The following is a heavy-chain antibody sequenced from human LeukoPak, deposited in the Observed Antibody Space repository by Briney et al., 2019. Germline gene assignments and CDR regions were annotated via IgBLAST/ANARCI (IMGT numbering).Heavy chain of an antibody. J-gene: IGHJ6*03. D-gene: IGHD1-26*01. Sequence: ASVKVSCKASGYMFTSYGITWVRQAPGQGLEWMGWITAYNGNTKYAQKFRGRVTMTTDTSTRTAYMELRSLRSDDTAVYYCARGKGPNPSKYRPVGRYYMDVWGKGTTVSVSS. CDR3: ARGKGPNPSKYRPVGRYYMDV. CDR1: GYMFTSYG. CDR2: ITAYNGNT. V-gene: IGHV1-18*01.